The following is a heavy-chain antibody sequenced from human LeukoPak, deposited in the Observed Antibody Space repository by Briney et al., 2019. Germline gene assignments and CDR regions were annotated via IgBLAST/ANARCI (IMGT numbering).Heavy chain of an antibody. CDR2: INPNSGVT. CDR3: ARDLGEVAALGVDY. V-gene: IGHV1-2*02. J-gene: IGHJ4*02. Sequence: ASVKVSCKASGYTFTGYYMHWVRQAPGQGLEWLGWINPNSGVTNYAQQFQGRVAMTRDTSLSTAYMDLSRLTSDDTAVYYCARDLGEVAALGVDYWGQGTLVTVSS. D-gene: IGHD1-26*01. CDR1: GYTFTGYY.